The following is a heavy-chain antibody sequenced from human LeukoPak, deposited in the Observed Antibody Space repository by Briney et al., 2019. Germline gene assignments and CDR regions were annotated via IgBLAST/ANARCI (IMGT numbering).Heavy chain of an antibody. J-gene: IGHJ4*02. CDR2: INPNSGGT. V-gene: IGHV1-2*06. D-gene: IGHD6-13*01. CDR3: ARLPIIAAAGTQDY. Sequence: ASVKVSCKASGYTFTSYDISWVRQAPGQGLEWMGRINPNSGGTNYAQKFQGRVTMTRDTSISTAYMELSRLRSDDTAVYYCARLPIIAAAGTQDYWGQGTLVTVSS. CDR1: GYTFTSYD.